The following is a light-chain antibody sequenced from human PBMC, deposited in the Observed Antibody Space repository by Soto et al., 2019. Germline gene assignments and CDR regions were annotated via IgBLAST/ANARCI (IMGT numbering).Light chain of an antibody. J-gene: IGLJ2*01. CDR3: AASDDSLTGFVV. V-gene: IGLV1-44*01. CDR1: SSNIGSNT. Sequence: QSVLTQPPSASGTPGQRVTISCSGSSSNIGSNTVNWYQQLPGTAPKLVIHSNHQRPSGVPDRFSGSKSGTSASLAISGLQSEDEADYYCAASDDSLTGFVVFGGGIKLTVL. CDR2: SNH.